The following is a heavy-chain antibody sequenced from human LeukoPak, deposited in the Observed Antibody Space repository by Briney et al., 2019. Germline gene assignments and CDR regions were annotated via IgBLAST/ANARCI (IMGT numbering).Heavy chain of an antibody. V-gene: IGHV4-34*01. D-gene: IGHD3-22*01. Sequence: SETLSLTCAVYGGSFSGYYWSWIRQPPGKGLEWIGEINHSGSTNYNPSLKSRVTISVDTSKNQFSLKLSSVTAADTAVYYCARGPNYDSSGYCSHRDAFDIWGQGTMVTVSS. J-gene: IGHJ3*02. CDR1: GGSFSGYY. CDR3: ARGPNYDSSGYCSHRDAFDI. CDR2: INHSGST.